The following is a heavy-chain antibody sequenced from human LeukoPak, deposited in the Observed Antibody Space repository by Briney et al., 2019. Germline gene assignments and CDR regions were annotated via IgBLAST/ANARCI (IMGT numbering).Heavy chain of an antibody. V-gene: IGHV3-30*02. CDR2: IRYDGSNK. J-gene: IGHJ6*02. Sequence: GGSLRLSCAASGFTFSSYGMHWVRQAPGKGLEWVAFIRYDGSNKYYADSVKGRFTISRDNSKNTLYLQMNSLRAEDTAVYNCVKNRIDYYGMDVWGQGTTVTVSS. CDR1: GFTFSSYG. D-gene: IGHD1-14*01. CDR3: VKNRIDYYGMDV.